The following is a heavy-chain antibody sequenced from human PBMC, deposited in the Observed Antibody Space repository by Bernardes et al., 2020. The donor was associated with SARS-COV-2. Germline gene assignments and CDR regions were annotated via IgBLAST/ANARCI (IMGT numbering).Heavy chain of an antibody. V-gene: IGHV1-2*02. D-gene: IGHD3-10*01. CDR1: GYTFIGNY. Sequence: ASVKVSCTASGYTFIGNYLHWVRQAPGQGLEWMGLINPDSGVTNYAQKFQGRVTMTRDTSISTAYMELSRLRFDDTAVYYCARGYGSGSFDPNYYFDYWGQGVLVTVSS. CDR2: INPDSGVT. J-gene: IGHJ4*02. CDR3: ARGYGSGSFDPNYYFDY.